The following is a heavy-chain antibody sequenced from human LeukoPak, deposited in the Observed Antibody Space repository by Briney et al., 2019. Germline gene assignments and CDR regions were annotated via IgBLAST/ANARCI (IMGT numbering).Heavy chain of an antibody. CDR1: GFTFSSYA. Sequence: GGSLRLSCAASGFTFSSYAMSWVRQAPGKGLEWVSAISGSGGSTYYADSVKGRFTISRDNSKNTLYLQMNSLRAEDTAVYYCAKDPLLRYFGWLSIGDWGQGTLVTVSS. CDR3: AKDPLLRYFGWLSIGD. J-gene: IGHJ4*02. D-gene: IGHD3-9*01. CDR2: ISGSGGST. V-gene: IGHV3-23*01.